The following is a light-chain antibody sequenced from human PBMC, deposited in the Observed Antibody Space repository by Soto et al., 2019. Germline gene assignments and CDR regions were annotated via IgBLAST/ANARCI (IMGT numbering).Light chain of an antibody. V-gene: IGKV3-15*01. J-gene: IGKJ4*01. CDR1: QSISSY. CDR2: GAS. CDR3: QQYNTWPPWLT. Sequence: ETVMTQSPATLSVSLGERVTLSCRASQSISSYLAWYQQKPGQAPRLLIYGASTRATGIPARFSGSGSGTEFTLTISSLQSEDFAVYFCQQYNTWPPWLTFGGRTKVEIK.